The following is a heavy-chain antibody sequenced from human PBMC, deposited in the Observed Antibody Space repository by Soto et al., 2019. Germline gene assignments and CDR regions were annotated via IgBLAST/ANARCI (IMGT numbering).Heavy chain of an antibody. J-gene: IGHJ5*02. CDR3: ARRYNWNSEGPFDP. Sequence: QVQLQESGPGLVKPSQTLSLTCTVSGGSISSGGYYWSWIRQHPGKGLEWIGYIYYSGSTYYNPSLKSRVTISVDTSKNQFSLKLSSVTAADTAVYYCARRYNWNSEGPFDPWAREPWSPSPQ. CDR2: IYYSGST. V-gene: IGHV4-31*03. D-gene: IGHD1-7*01. CDR1: GGSISSGGYY.